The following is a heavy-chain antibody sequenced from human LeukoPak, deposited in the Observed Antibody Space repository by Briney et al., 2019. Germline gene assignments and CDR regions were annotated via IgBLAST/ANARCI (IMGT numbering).Heavy chain of an antibody. CDR3: ARGGGGELRGLWFDY. J-gene: IGHJ4*02. D-gene: IGHD1-7*01. V-gene: IGHV3-23*01. CDR2: ISGSGGST. CDR1: GFTFSSYA. Sequence: GGSLRLSCAASGFTFSSYAMSWVRQAPGKGLEWVSAISGSGGSTYYADSVKGRFTISRDNAKNSLYLQMNSLRAEDTAVYYCARGGGGELRGLWFDYWGQGTLVTVSS.